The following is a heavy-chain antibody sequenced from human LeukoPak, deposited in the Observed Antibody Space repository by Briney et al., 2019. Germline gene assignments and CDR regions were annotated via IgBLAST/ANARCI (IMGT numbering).Heavy chain of an antibody. V-gene: IGHV1-2*02. CDR3: ARVDGDAFDY. Sequence: GASVKVSRKTSEYTFSGYYMHWVRQAPGQGLEWMGWINPNSGGTNYAQKFQGRVTMTRDTSISTAYMELSRLRSDDTAVYYCARVDGDAFDYWGQGTLVTVSS. J-gene: IGHJ4*02. CDR2: INPNSGGT. D-gene: IGHD4-17*01. CDR1: EYTFSGYY.